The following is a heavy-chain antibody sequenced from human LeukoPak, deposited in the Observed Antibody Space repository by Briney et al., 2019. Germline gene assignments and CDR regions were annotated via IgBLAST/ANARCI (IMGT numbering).Heavy chain of an antibody. CDR2: ISYDGSNK. CDR3: AGAGSVMDV. CDR1: GFTFSSYA. J-gene: IGHJ6*02. V-gene: IGHV3-30-3*01. Sequence: PGGSLRLSCAASGFTFSSYAMHWVRQAPGKGLEWVAVISYDGSNKYYADSVKGRFTISRDNSKNTLYLQMNSLRAEDTAVYYCAGAGSVMDVWGQGTTVTVSS.